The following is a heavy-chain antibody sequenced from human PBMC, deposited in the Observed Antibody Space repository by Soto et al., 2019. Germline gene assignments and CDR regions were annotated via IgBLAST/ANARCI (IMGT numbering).Heavy chain of an antibody. CDR3: ERERVDTPMVPYHYCYGMDV. V-gene: IGHV3-11*01. Sequence: PGGSLRLSCVASGFTFSDYYMSWIRQAPGKGLEWVSYISSSGSTIYYADSVKGRFTISRDNAKNSLYLQMNSLRAEDTAVYSWERERVDTPMVPYHYCYGMDVWGQGTTVTVSS. J-gene: IGHJ6*02. CDR2: ISSSGSTI. CDR1: GFTFSDYY. D-gene: IGHD5-18*01.